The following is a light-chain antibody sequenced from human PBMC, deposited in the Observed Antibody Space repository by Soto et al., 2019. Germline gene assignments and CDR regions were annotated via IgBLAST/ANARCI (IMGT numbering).Light chain of an antibody. Sequence: QSVLTQPPSVSGAPGQRVTISCTGSSSNIGAGYDVHWYQQLPGTAPKLLIYGNSNRPSGVPDRFSGSKSGTSASLAITGGQAEDEADYYCQSYDSSLSAVVFGGGTKLTVL. CDR2: GNS. CDR3: QSYDSSLSAVV. CDR1: SSNIGAGYD. J-gene: IGLJ2*01. V-gene: IGLV1-40*01.